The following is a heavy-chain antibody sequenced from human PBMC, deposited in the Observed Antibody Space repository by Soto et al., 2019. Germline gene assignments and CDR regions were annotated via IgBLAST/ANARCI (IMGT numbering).Heavy chain of an antibody. V-gene: IGHV3-74*01. Sequence: EVQLVESGGDLVQPGGSLRLSCAASGLTFSGYWMHWVRQAPGKGLVWVSRVNSDGTSTAYADSVKGRFTISRDNAKNTLYLLMNSMRAAVTAVYYCATGWPGGYWGQGTLVTVSS. CDR1: GLTFSGYW. D-gene: IGHD2-15*01. CDR3: ATGWPGGY. CDR2: VNSDGTST. J-gene: IGHJ4*02.